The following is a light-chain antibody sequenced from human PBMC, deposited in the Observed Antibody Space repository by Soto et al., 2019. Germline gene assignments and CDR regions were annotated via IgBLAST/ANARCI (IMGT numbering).Light chain of an antibody. CDR2: DAS. J-gene: IGKJ1*01. V-gene: IGKV3-15*01. CDR1: QSVSSH. Sequence: ERVLTHSPATLSVSPGERATLSCRASQSVSSHLAWYQQKPGQAPRLVIYDASTRATGIPARFSGSGSGTEFTLTISSLQSEDFAVYYCHQYDDWPQTFGQGTKVDIK. CDR3: HQYDDWPQT.